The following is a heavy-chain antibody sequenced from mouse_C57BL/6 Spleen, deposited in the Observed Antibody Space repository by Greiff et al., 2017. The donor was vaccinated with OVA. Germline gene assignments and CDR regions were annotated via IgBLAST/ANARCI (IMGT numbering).Heavy chain of an antibody. CDR1: GYTFTSYG. CDR2: IYPRSGNT. CDR3: ARSGNYEGFDY. V-gene: IGHV1-81*01. D-gene: IGHD2-1*01. Sequence: QVQLKQSGAELARPGASVKLPCKASGYTFTSYGISWVKQRTGQGLEWIGEIYPRSGNTYYNEKFKGKATLTADKSSSTAYMELRSLTSEDSAVYFCARSGNYEGFDYWGQGTTLTVSS. J-gene: IGHJ2*01.